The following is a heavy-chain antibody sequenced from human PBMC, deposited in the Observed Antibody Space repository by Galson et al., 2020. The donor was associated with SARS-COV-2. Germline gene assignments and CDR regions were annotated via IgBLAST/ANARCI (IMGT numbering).Heavy chain of an antibody. CDR2: IYDSGTT. D-gene: IGHD5-18*01. CDR1: GGSISSGGYY. V-gene: IGHV4-31*03. J-gene: IGHJ3*01. Sequence: ASETLSLTCTVSGGSISSGGYYWSWIRQHPGKGLEWIGHIYDSGTTYHNPSLKSRVTISIDTSKTQFSLKLRSVTTADTAVYYCALAGYSFRAFDFLGQGTTVTVSS. CDR3: ALAGYSFRAFDF.